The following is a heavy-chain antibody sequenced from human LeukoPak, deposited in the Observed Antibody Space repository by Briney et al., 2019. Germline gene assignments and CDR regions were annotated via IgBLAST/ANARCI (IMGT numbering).Heavy chain of an antibody. J-gene: IGHJ4*02. V-gene: IGHV4-59*11. D-gene: IGHD6-13*01. CDR1: GGPIDRHY. Sequence: PSETLSLTCTVSGGPIDRHYWSWIRQPPGKGLEWIGYVFYPGSTNYNPSLKSRVTMSLDTSRDQFSLRLTSVTVADTAIYYCASRPAGSTWYGVFDYWGQGTLVTVSS. CDR3: ASRPAGSTWYGVFDY. CDR2: VFYPGST.